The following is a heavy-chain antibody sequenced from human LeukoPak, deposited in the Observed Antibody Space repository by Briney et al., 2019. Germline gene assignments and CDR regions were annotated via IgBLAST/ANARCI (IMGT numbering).Heavy chain of an antibody. CDR3: AKGGAPFAESAY. V-gene: IGHV3-7*01. CDR2: IKEDGSQE. J-gene: IGHJ4*02. CDR1: GFTFSSYW. Sequence: PGGSLRLSCAASGFTFSSYWMSWVRRAPGKGLEWVANIKEDGSQEYYVDSVRGRFTISRDNARNSVYLQMSSLRAEDTAVYYCAKGGAPFAESAYWGQGTLVTVSS. D-gene: IGHD3-10*01.